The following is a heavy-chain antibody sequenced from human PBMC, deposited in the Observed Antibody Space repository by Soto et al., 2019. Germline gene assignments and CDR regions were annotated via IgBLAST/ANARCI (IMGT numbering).Heavy chain of an antibody. Sequence: QLQLQESGSGLVKPSQTLSLTCAVSGGSISSGGYSWSWIRQPPGKGLEWIGYISHTGSTYYNPSASRRVTRSVNRSKSQFSLNLSSVTAADTAMYYCARGGGVLGYWGQGTLVTVSS. CDR1: GGSISSGGYS. J-gene: IGHJ4*02. V-gene: IGHV4-30-2*01. CDR3: ARGGGVLGY. CDR2: ISHTGST. D-gene: IGHD3-10*01.